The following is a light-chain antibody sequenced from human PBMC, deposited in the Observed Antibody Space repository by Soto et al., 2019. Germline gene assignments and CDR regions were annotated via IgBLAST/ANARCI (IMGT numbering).Light chain of an antibody. CDR1: SIDIGGYNY. Sequence: QSALTQPASVSGSPGQSITISCTGTSIDIGGYNYVSWYQQHPGKAPKLMIYEVTNRPSGVSSRFSGSKSGNTASLTISALQAEDEADYYCSSYTSSSTLVFGGGTQLTVL. J-gene: IGLJ3*02. V-gene: IGLV2-14*01. CDR2: EVT. CDR3: SSYTSSSTLV.